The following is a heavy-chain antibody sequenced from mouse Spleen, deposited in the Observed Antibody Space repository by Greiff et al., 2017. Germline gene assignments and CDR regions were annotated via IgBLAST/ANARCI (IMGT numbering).Heavy chain of an antibody. Sequence: EVKLVESGGGLVKPGGSLKLSCAASGFTFSSYAMSWVRQTPEKRLEWVATISSGGSYTYYPDSVKGRFTISRDNAKNTLYLQMSSLRSEDTAMYYCARQDYYGSYFDYRGQGTTLTVSS. V-gene: IGHV5-9-3*01. CDR3: ARQDYYGSYFDY. D-gene: IGHD1-1*01. CDR1: GFTFSSYA. J-gene: IGHJ2*01. CDR2: ISSGGSYT.